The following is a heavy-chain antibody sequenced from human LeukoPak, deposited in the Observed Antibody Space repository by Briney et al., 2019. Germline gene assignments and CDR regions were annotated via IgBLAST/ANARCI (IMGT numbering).Heavy chain of an antibody. V-gene: IGHV3-20*04. CDR1: GFTFDDYG. Sequence: GGSLRLSCAASGFTFDDYGMSWVRQAPGKGLEWVSGINWNGGSTGYADSVKGRFTISRDNAKNSLYLQMNSLRAEDTALYYCARVVTIVGATSAFDIWGQGPMVTVSS. CDR2: INWNGGST. D-gene: IGHD1-26*01. J-gene: IGHJ3*02. CDR3: ARVVTIVGATSAFDI.